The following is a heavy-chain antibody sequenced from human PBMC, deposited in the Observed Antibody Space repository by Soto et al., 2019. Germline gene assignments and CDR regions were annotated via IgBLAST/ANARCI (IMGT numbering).Heavy chain of an antibody. D-gene: IGHD3-10*01. J-gene: IGHJ4*02. Sequence: GGSLRLSCAASGFTLSSYAMSWVRQAPGKGLEWVSAISGSGGSTYYADSVKGRFTISRDNSKNTLYLQMNSLRAEDTVVYYCVLWPPYYFDYWGQGTLVTVSS. CDR1: GFTLSSYA. V-gene: IGHV3-23*01. CDR2: ISGSGGST. CDR3: VLWPPYYFDY.